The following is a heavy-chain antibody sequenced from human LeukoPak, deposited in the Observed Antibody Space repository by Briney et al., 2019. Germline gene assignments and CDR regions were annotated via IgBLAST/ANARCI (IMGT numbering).Heavy chain of an antibody. Sequence: TGGSLRLSCAASGFTFSSYAMSWVRQAPGKGLEWVSAISGSGGSTYYADSVKGRFTISRDNSKNTLYLQMNSLRAEDTAVYYCAKHGYSGWYLDYWGQGILVTVSS. J-gene: IGHJ4*02. CDR1: GFTFSSYA. CDR2: ISGSGGST. D-gene: IGHD6-19*01. CDR3: AKHGYSGWYLDY. V-gene: IGHV3-23*01.